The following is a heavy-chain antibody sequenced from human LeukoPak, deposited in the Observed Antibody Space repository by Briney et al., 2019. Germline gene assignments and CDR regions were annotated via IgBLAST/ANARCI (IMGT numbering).Heavy chain of an antibody. Sequence: SETLSLTCAVSGGSISSNYWWNWVRQPPGKGLEWIGEVSRSGSTNYNPSLKRRVTISVDKSKNQFSLNLTSVTAADTAVYYCARGMITMTGPMHWFDPWGQGTLVTVSS. V-gene: IGHV4-4*02. CDR3: ARGMITMTGPMHWFDP. CDR2: VSRSGST. CDR1: GGSISSNYW. J-gene: IGHJ5*02. D-gene: IGHD3-9*01.